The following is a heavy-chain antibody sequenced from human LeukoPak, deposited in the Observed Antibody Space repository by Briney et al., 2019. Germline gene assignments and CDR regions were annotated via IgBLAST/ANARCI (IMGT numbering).Heavy chain of an antibody. Sequence: SVKFSCKASGGTFSSYAISWVRQAPGQGLEWMGGIIPIFGTANYAQKFQGRVTITADESTSTAYMELSSLRSEDTAVYYCARGRGYCSGGSCYQIASYYFDYWGQGTLVTVSS. CDR3: ARGRGYCSGGSCYQIASYYFDY. CDR1: GGTFSSYA. CDR2: IIPIFGTA. D-gene: IGHD2-15*01. J-gene: IGHJ4*02. V-gene: IGHV1-69*13.